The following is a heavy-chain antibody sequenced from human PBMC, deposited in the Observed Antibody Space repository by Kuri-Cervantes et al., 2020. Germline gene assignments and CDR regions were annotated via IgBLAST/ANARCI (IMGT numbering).Heavy chain of an antibody. Sequence: ASVKVSCKVSGYTLTELSMHWVRQAPGKGLEWMGGFDPEDGETIYAQKFQGRVTMTEDTSTDTAYMELSSLRSEDTAVYYCARGRYYYGSGKKKGYYMDVWGKGTTVTVSS. CDR2: FDPEDGET. J-gene: IGHJ6*03. CDR1: GYTLTELS. CDR3: ARGRYYYGSGKKKGYYMDV. D-gene: IGHD3-10*01. V-gene: IGHV1-24*01.